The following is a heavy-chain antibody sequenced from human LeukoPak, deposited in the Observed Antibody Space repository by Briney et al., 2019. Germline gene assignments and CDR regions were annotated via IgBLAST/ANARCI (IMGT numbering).Heavy chain of an antibody. CDR3: TSPGGDYYDSSGYYEGAAFDI. CDR1: GFTLGDYA. D-gene: IGHD3-22*01. V-gene: IGHV3-49*04. Sequence: GGSLRLSCTASGFTLGDYAMSWVRPAPGKGLEWVGFIRSKAYGGTTEYAASVKGRFTISRDDSKSIAYLQMNSLKTEDTAVYYCTSPGGDYYDSSGYYEGAAFDIWGQGTMVTVSS. J-gene: IGHJ3*02. CDR2: IRSKAYGGTT.